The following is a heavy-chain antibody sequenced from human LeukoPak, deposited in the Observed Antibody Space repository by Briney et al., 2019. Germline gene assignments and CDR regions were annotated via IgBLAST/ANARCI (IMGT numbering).Heavy chain of an antibody. J-gene: IGHJ4*02. CDR1: GFTLSHNG. CDR3: ARELREGVSDRQSAFDY. D-gene: IGHD1-26*01. V-gene: IGHV3-33*01. CDR2: IWYDGSNA. Sequence: GGSLRLSCAASGFTLSHNGMHWVRQAPGKGLEWVAIIWYDGSNAYYADSVKGRFTISRDNSKNTVWLQMDSLRAEDTAVYYCARELREGVSDRQSAFDYWGQGTLDTVSS.